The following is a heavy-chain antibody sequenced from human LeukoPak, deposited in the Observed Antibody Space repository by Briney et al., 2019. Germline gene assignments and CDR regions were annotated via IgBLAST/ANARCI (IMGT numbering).Heavy chain of an antibody. J-gene: IGHJ6*02. Sequence: QTGGSLRLSCAASGFTFSSYAMSWVRQAPGKGLEWVSAISGSGGSKYYADSVKGRFTISRDNSKNTLYLQMNSLRAEDTAVYYCAKVVDCSGGSCYRNYYYYGMDVWGQGTTVTVSS. V-gene: IGHV3-23*01. D-gene: IGHD2-15*01. CDR2: ISGSGGSK. CDR3: AKVVDCSGGSCYRNYYYYGMDV. CDR1: GFTFSSYA.